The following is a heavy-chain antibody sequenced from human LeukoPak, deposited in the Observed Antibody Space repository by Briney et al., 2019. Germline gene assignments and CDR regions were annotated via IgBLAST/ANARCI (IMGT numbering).Heavy chain of an antibody. CDR1: GGSISSYY. Sequence: SETLSLTCTVSGGSISSYYWSWIRQPPGKGLEWIGYIHDNGIINYNPSLKSRVTISVDTSKIQFSLKLSSVTAADTAVYYCARDRNYYDSSGTGPWFDPWGQGTLVTVSS. D-gene: IGHD3-22*01. J-gene: IGHJ5*02. CDR3: ARDRNYYDSSGTGPWFDP. CDR2: IHDNGII. V-gene: IGHV4-59*01.